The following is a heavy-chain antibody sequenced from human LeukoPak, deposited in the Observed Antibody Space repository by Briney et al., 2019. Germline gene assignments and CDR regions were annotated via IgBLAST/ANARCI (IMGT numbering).Heavy chain of an antibody. CDR1: GYTFTGYY. CDR2: INPNSGGT. CDR3: ARRARWYSGSYCLDY. J-gene: IGHJ4*02. V-gene: IGHV1-2*02. Sequence: ASVKVSCKASGYTFTGYYMHWVRQAPGQGLEWMGWINPNSGGTNYAQKFQGRVTMTRDTSISTAYMELSRLRSDDTAVYYCARRARWYSGSYCLDYWGQGTLVTVSS. D-gene: IGHD1-26*01.